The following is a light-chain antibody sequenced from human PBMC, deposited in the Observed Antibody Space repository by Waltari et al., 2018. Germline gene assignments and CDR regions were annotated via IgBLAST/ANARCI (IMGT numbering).Light chain of an antibody. CDR1: QSVSSNY. J-gene: IGKJ3*01. CDR3: QQYGTSPT. Sequence: EIVLTQSPGTLSLSPGERGTLSCRASQSVSSNYLAWYQQKPGQAPRLLVYGSSSRATGVPDRFSGSGSGTDFTLTISRLEPEDFAVYYCQQYGTSPTFGPGTKVVVK. CDR2: GSS. V-gene: IGKV3-20*01.